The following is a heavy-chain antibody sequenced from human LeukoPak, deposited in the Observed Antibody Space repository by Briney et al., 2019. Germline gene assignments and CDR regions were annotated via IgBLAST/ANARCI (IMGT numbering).Heavy chain of an antibody. CDR2: IYSSGNT. J-gene: IGHJ4*02. CDR3: ARSNDRRNYGGSFDY. Sequence: SETLSLTCTVSGGSISGGGFYWGWIRQPPGKGLEWIGSIYSSGNTYYRSSLKSRVTISVDTPKNQFSLKLTSGSAADTALYYCARSNDRRNYGGSFDYWGQGALVTVSS. V-gene: IGHV4-39*01. D-gene: IGHD4-23*01. CDR1: GGSISGGGFY.